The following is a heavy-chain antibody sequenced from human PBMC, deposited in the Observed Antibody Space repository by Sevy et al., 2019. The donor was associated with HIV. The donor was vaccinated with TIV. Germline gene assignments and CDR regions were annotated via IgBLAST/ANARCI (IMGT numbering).Heavy chain of an antibody. Sequence: GGSPRLSCAASGIIFKSYVMSWVRQAPGKGLEWLSGISASGGSTYYADSVKGRFTISRDNFKSTLYLQMNILRAEDTAVYYCAGAGVGAKGFDYWGQGTLVTVSS. V-gene: IGHV3-23*01. CDR2: ISASGGST. J-gene: IGHJ4*02. CDR1: GIIFKSYV. CDR3: AGAGVGAKGFDY. D-gene: IGHD1-26*01.